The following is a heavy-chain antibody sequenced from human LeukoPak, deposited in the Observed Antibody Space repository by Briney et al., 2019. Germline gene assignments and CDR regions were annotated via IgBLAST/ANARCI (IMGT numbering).Heavy chain of an antibody. CDR2: INPSGGST. CDR3: AGSGYCGGDCYSDWFDP. Sequence: ASVKVSCKASGYTFTSYYMHWVRQAPGQGLEWMGIINPSGGSTSYAQKFQGRVTMTRDMSTSTVYMELSSLRSEDTAVYYCAGSGYCGGDCYSDWFDPWGQGTLVTVSS. J-gene: IGHJ5*02. D-gene: IGHD2-21*02. CDR1: GYTFTSYY. V-gene: IGHV1-46*01.